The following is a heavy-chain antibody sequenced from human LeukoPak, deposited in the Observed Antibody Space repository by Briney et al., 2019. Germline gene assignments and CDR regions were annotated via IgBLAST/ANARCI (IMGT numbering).Heavy chain of an antibody. Sequence: GGSLRLSCAASGFTFSIYGMSWVRQAPGRGLEWVSAMSGSGGSTYYADSVKGRFTISRHNAKRSLYLQMNSLRAEDTAVYCCARDLGGYGDYGTNFDYWGQGTLVTVSS. J-gene: IGHJ4*02. D-gene: IGHD4-17*01. CDR2: MSGSGGST. V-gene: IGHV3-23*01. CDR1: GFTFSIYG. CDR3: ARDLGGYGDYGTNFDY.